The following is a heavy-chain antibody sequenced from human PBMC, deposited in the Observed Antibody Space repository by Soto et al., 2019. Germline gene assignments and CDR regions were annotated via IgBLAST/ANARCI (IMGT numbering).Heavy chain of an antibody. D-gene: IGHD3-10*01. Sequence: QIQLVQSGAEVKKPGASVKVSCKASGYTFTSYAIGWVRQAPGQGLEWMGWISAYNGNTNYAQKFQGRVTMTTDSSTSTAYMEVRVLRSDDMAVYYCARGSGGLLWYGEQLDIWGQGTLVTVSS. J-gene: IGHJ4*02. CDR1: GYTFTSYA. CDR2: ISAYNGNT. CDR3: ARGSGGLLWYGEQLDI. V-gene: IGHV1-18*03.